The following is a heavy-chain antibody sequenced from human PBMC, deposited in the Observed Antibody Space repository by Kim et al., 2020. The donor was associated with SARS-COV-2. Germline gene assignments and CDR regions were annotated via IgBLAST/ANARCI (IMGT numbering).Heavy chain of an antibody. CDR1: GFTFSNYA. D-gene: IGHD2-2*01. CDR2: ISGSGGYT. J-gene: IGHJ6*02. Sequence: GGSLRLSCVASGFTFSNYAMSWVRQAPGKGLEWVSTISGSGGYTYYADSVKGRFTISRDNSKNTLYLQMNSLGAEDTAIYYCAKAQYCSSSSCYYYYGMDVWGQGTPVTVSS. CDR3: AKAQYCSSSSCYYYYGMDV. V-gene: IGHV3-23*01.